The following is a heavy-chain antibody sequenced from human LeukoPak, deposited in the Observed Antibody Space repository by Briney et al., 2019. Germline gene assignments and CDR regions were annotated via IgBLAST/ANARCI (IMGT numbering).Heavy chain of an antibody. V-gene: IGHV3-21*01. D-gene: IGHD3-3*01. Sequence: GGSLRLSCAASGFTFSSYSMNWVRQAPGKGLEWVSSISSSSSYIYYADSVKGRFTISRDNAKNSLYLQMNSLRAEDTAVYYCASGIWSGYYMSGTDYWGQGTLVTVFS. CDR3: ASGIWSGYYMSGTDY. CDR1: GFTFSSYS. J-gene: IGHJ4*02. CDR2: ISSSSSYI.